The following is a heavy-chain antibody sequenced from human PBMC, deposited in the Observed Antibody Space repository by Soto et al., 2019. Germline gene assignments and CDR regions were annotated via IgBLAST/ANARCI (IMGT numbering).Heavy chain of an antibody. CDR1: GFSLSTSGVG. CDR3: AHRRWDYCSGGSCPNYYGIDV. D-gene: IGHD2-15*01. V-gene: IGHV2-5*02. CDR2: IYWDDDK. Sequence: QITLKESGPTLVKPTQTLTLTCTFSGFSLSTSGVGVGWIRQPPGKALEWLALIYWDDDKRYSPSLKSRLTTTKDPYKNQVVLTKSNMEPVDTATYYCAHRRWDYCSGGSCPNYYGIDVWGQGTTVTVSS. J-gene: IGHJ6*02.